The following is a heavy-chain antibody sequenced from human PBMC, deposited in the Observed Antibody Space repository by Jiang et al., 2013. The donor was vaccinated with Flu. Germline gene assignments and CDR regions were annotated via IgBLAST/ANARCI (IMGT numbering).Heavy chain of an antibody. CDR3: ARDPRRVTIFGVVIRYFDL. J-gene: IGHJ2*01. CDR1: GGTFSSYA. D-gene: IGHD3-3*01. V-gene: IGHV1-69*01. Sequence: GAEVKKPGSSVKVSCKASGGTFSSYAISWVRQAPGQGLEWMGGIIPIFGTANYAQKFQGRVTITADESTSTAYMELSSLRSEDTAVYYCARDPRRVTIFGVVIRYFDLWGRGTLVTVSS. CDR2: IIPIFGTA.